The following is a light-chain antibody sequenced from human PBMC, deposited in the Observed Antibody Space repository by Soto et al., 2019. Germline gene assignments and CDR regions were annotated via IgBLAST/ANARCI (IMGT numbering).Light chain of an antibody. J-gene: IGKJ2*01. CDR2: GAS. V-gene: IGKV3-15*01. Sequence: EIVMTQSPATLSVSPGDRATLSCRASQSVRSYLAWYQQEPGQSPRLLISGASTRATGFPARFSGSGSGTEFTLTISSLQSEDFAVYYCQQYNNWPYTFGQGTKLEIK. CDR3: QQYNNWPYT. CDR1: QSVRSY.